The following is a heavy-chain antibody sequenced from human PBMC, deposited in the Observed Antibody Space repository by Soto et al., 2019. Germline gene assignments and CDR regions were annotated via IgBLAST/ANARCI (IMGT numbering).Heavy chain of an antibody. CDR3: AKEYGSTWIDH. J-gene: IGHJ4*02. CDR2: MSYDGTKE. CDR1: GFTFSSYD. D-gene: IGHD6-13*01. V-gene: IGHV3-30*18. Sequence: GGSLRLSCAASGFTFSSYDMHWVRQATGKGLEWVSAMSYDGTKEYYVDSVKGRFTISRDNSRNTLFLQLNSLRAEDTAVYYCAKEYGSTWIDHWGQGTLVTVSS.